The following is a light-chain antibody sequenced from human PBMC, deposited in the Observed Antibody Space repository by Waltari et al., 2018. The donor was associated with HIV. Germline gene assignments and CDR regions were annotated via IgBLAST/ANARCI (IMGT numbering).Light chain of an antibody. CDR1: QSISSD. CDR2: GAS. Sequence: EIVMTQSPATLSVSPGERATLSCRASQSISSDLAWYQQKPGQAPRLLLYGASTWSTGIPATFSGSGSGTEVTLTISSLQSEDFAVYYCQQYSNWPWTFGQGTKVEIK. V-gene: IGKV3-15*01. J-gene: IGKJ1*01. CDR3: QQYSNWPWT.